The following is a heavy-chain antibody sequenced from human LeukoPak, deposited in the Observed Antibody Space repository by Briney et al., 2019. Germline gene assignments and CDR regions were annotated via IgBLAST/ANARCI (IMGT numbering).Heavy chain of an antibody. J-gene: IGHJ4*02. Sequence: AGGSLRLSCAASGFAFSSYWMSWVRQAPGKGLEWVANINQDGGEKYYVDSVKGRFTISRDNAKNSLYLQMSSLRAEDTAVYHCATGRSCTTCYLPDYWGQGTLVTVSS. D-gene: IGHD2-2*01. CDR1: GFAFSSYW. V-gene: IGHV3-7*01. CDR2: INQDGGEK. CDR3: ATGRSCTTCYLPDY.